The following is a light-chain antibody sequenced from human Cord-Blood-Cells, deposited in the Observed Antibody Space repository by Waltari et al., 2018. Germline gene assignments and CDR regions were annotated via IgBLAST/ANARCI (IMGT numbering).Light chain of an antibody. Sequence: DIQMTQSPSSLSASVGDRVTITCQASQDVSNYLNWYQQKPGKAPKLLIYDASNWETGVPSRFRGSGSGTDFTFTISSLQPEDIATYYCQQYDNLPFTFGPGTKVDIK. CDR1: QDVSNY. CDR2: DAS. CDR3: QQYDNLPFT. V-gene: IGKV1-33*01. J-gene: IGKJ3*01.